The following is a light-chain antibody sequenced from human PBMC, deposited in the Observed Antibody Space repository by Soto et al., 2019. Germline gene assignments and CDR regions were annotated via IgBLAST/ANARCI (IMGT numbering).Light chain of an antibody. V-gene: IGKV3-20*01. J-gene: IGKJ1*01. Sequence: EIVLTQSPGTLSLSPGDRATLSCRASQNVGSNYLAWYQQKPGQAPRLLIYAASSRAPGIPTRFSGSGSGTDFTLTISRLDPEDFAVYPCQQYGGSAWTFGQGTKVAIK. CDR1: QNVGSNY. CDR2: AAS. CDR3: QQYGGSAWT.